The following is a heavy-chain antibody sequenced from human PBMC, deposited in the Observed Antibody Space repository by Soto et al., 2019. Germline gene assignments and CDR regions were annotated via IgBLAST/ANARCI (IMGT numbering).Heavy chain of an antibody. J-gene: IGHJ3*02. D-gene: IGHD2-8*02. CDR2: ILVDGRT. Sequence: GGSLRLSCAASGFICSSYDMSWVRQAPGKGLEWVSTILVDGRTFYVDSVKGRFTISRDSSKNTVYLQMNSLTAGDTALYYCAKATATGGGAFDICGQGTMVTVS. CDR3: AKATATGGGAFDI. CDR1: GFICSSYD. V-gene: IGHV3-23*01.